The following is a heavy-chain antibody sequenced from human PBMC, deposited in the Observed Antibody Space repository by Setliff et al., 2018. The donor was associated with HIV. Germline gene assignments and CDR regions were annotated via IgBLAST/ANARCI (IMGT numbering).Heavy chain of an antibody. CDR3: ARRIDDSGSFPDKNWFDT. Sequence: SETLSLTCTVSGDSISNYSWNWIRQSPVGGLEWIGFIFSSGSTKYNPSLQSRVTMSIDTSKNQFSLRLTSVTAADTAVYYCARRIDDSGSFPDKNWFDTWGQGSLGTVSS. CDR2: IFSSGST. J-gene: IGHJ5*02. D-gene: IGHD3-10*01. CDR1: GDSISNYS. V-gene: IGHV4-4*09.